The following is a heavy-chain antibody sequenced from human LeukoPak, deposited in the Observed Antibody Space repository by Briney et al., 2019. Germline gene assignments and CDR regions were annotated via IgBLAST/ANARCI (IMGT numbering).Heavy chain of an antibody. CDR3: ARAGYCSGGSCNNWFGP. CDR1: GYTFTTYA. Sequence: ASVKVSCKASGYTFTTYAMNWVRQAPGQGLEWMGWINTNTGNPTYAQGFTGRFVFSLDTSVSTAYLQISSLKAEDTAVYYCARAGYCSGGSCNNWFGPWGQGTLVTVSS. J-gene: IGHJ5*02. D-gene: IGHD2-15*01. V-gene: IGHV7-4-1*02. CDR2: INTNTGNP.